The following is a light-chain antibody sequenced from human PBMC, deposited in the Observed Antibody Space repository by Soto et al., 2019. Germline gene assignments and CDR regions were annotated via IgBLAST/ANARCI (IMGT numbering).Light chain of an antibody. V-gene: IGLV4-69*01. J-gene: IGLJ2*01. CDR2: VNSDGSH. CDR1: SGHSNYA. CDR3: QTWGAVDVV. Sequence: QSVLTQSPSASASLGASVKLTCTLSSGHSNYAIAWHQQQPEKGPRYLMKVNSDGSHNKGDGIPNRFSGSSSGAERYLTISSLQSEDEADYYCQTWGAVDVVFGGGTKLTVL.